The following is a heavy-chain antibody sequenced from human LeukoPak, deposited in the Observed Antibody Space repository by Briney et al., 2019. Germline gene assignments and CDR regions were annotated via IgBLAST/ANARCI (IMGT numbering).Heavy chain of an antibody. D-gene: IGHD1-26*01. Sequence: PGGSLRLSCAASGFTFSSYSMNWVRQAPGKGLEWVAQIKQDGSENYYVDSVKGRFTISRDNAKNSLYLQLNSLRAEDTALYYCARDKQLGATTGSWFDPWGQGTLVTVSS. CDR2: IKQDGSEN. V-gene: IGHV3-7*01. CDR1: GFTFSSYS. J-gene: IGHJ5*02. CDR3: ARDKQLGATTGSWFDP.